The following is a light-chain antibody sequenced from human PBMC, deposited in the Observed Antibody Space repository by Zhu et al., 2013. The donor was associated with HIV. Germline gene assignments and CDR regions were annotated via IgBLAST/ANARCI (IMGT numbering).Light chain of an antibody. CDR3: QQYGDSPLT. J-gene: IGKJ4*01. CDR1: QSVSRNY. CDR2: GAS. Sequence: VLTQSPGTLSLFPGEGATLSCRASQSVSRNYLAWYQQKPGQAPRLLIYGASSRAAGIPDRFSGSGSATEFTLTISTLETEDFVMYYCQQYGDSPLTFGGRDQGGD. V-gene: IGKV3-20*01.